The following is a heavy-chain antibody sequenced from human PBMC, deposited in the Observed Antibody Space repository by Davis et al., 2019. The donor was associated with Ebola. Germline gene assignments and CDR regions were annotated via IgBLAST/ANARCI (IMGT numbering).Heavy chain of an antibody. CDR2: IIPIFGTA. J-gene: IGHJ5*02. CDR3: ARDRNDYGDYGWFDP. Sequence: SVKVSCKASGGTFSSYAISWVRQAPGQGLEWMGGIIPIFGTANYAQKFLGRVTITADESTSTAYMELSSLRSEDTAVYYCARDRNDYGDYGWFDPWGQGTLVTVSS. CDR1: GGTFSSYA. V-gene: IGHV1-69*13. D-gene: IGHD4-17*01.